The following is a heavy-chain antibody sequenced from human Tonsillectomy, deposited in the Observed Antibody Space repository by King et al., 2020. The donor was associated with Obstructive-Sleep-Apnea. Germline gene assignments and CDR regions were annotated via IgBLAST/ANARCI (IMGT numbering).Heavy chain of an antibody. D-gene: IGHD1-14*01. CDR1: GYTFTSYD. Sequence: GQLVQSGAEVKKPGASLKVSCKASGYTFTSYDINWLRQATGQGLEWMGWMKTNSGKTDYAPSFQGRGNMTRNTSLNTAYMELSSLRSEDTAVYYCARGSRTFDIWGQGKMVTVSS. J-gene: IGHJ3*02. V-gene: IGHV1-8*01. CDR3: ARGSRTFDI. CDR2: MKTNSGKT.